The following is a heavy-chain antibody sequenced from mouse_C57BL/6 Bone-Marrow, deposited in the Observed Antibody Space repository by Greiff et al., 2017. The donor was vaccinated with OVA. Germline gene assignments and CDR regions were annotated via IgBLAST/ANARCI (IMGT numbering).Heavy chain of an antibody. CDR3: ARSRQRRFAY. CDR1: GYTFTDYN. CDR2: INPNNGGT. J-gene: IGHJ3*01. Sequence: VQLKQSGPELVKPGASVKIPCKASGYTFTDYNMDWVKQSHGKSLEWIGDINPNNGGTIYNQKFKGKATLTVDKSSSTAYMELRSLTSEDTAVYYCARSRQRRFAYWGQGTLVTVSA. D-gene: IGHD6-1*01. V-gene: IGHV1-18*01.